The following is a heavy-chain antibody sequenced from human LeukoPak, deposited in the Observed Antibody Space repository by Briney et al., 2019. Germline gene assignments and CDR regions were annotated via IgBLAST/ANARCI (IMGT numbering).Heavy chain of an antibody. Sequence: GGSLRLSCAASGFTFSSYWMSWVRQAPVKGLEWVANIKQDGSEKYYVDSVKGRFTISRDNAKNSQYLQMNSLRAEDTAVYYCARAVRAARPISWFDPWGQGTLVTVSS. D-gene: IGHD6-6*01. CDR2: IKQDGSEK. V-gene: IGHV3-7*01. CDR3: ARAVRAARPISWFDP. J-gene: IGHJ5*02. CDR1: GFTFSSYW.